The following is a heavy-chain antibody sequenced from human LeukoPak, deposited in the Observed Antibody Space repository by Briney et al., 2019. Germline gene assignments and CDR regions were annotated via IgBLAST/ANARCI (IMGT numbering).Heavy chain of an antibody. J-gene: IGHJ6*02. V-gene: IGHV3-21*01. CDR1: GFTFSSYS. CDR3: ARDFSYDILTGYYPYYYYGMDV. CDR2: ISSSRSYI. D-gene: IGHD3-9*01. Sequence: GGSLRLSCAASGFTFSSYSMNWVRQAPGKGLEWVSSISSSRSYILYADSVKGRFTISRDNAKNSLYLQMNSLRAEDTAVYYCARDFSYDILTGYYPYYYYGMDVWGQGTTVTVSS.